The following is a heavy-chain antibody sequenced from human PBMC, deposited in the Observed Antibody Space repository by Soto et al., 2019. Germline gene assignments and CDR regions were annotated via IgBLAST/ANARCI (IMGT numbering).Heavy chain of an antibody. Sequence: ASVKVSCKASGGTFSSYAISWVRQAPGQGLEWMGGIIPIFGTANYAQKFQGRVTITADESTSTAYMELSSLRSEDTAVYYCARESKYCISTSCLAYYYYAIDAWGQGTTVT. CDR2: IIPIFGTA. D-gene: IGHD2-2*01. V-gene: IGHV1-69*13. J-gene: IGHJ6*02. CDR1: GGTFSSYA. CDR3: ARESKYCISTSCLAYYYYAIDA.